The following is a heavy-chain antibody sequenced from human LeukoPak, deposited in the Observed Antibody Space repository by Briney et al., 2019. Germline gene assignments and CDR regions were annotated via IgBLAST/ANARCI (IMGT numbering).Heavy chain of an antibody. V-gene: IGHV3-48*03. CDR2: ISSSGSTI. CDR3: ARDDYYDSSGYYSLNPYFDY. CDR1: GFTFSTYA. D-gene: IGHD3-22*01. J-gene: IGHJ4*02. Sequence: GGSLRLSCAASGFTFSTYAMTWVRQAPGKGLEWVSYISSSGSTIYYADSVKGRFTISRDNAKNSLYLQMNSLRAEDTAVYYCARDDYYDSSGYYSLNPYFDYWGQGTLVTVSS.